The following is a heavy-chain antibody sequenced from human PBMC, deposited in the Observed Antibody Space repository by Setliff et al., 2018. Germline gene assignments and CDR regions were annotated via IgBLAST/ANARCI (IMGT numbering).Heavy chain of an antibody. CDR1: GASISSDGYY. CDR2: IYYSGST. D-gene: IGHD6-6*01. Sequence: PSETLSLTCIVSGASISSDGYYWSWIRQHPGKGLEWIGYIYYSGSTYYNPSLKSRVTISLDTSKNQFSLELSSVTAADTAVYYCARSRTIAARLLDSWGQGTLVTVSS. CDR3: ARSRTIAARLLDS. J-gene: IGHJ4*02. V-gene: IGHV4-31*03.